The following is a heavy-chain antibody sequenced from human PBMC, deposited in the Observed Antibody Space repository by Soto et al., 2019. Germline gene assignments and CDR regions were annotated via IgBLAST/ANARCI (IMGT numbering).Heavy chain of an antibody. J-gene: IGHJ4*02. V-gene: IGHV1-18*01. CDR1: GYTFTSYG. CDR2: ISAYNGNT. Sequence: ASVKVSCKASGYTFTSYGISWVRQAPGQGLEWMGWISAYNGNTNYAQKLQGRVTMTTDTSTSTAYMELRSLRSDDTAVYYCARDRTHYDFWSGYPTTHYFDYWGQGTLVTVSS. CDR3: ARDRTHYDFWSGYPTTHYFDY. D-gene: IGHD3-3*01.